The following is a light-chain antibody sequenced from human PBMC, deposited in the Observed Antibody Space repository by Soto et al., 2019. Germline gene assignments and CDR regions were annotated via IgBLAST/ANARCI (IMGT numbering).Light chain of an antibody. Sequence: QSALTQPRSVSGSPGQSVTLSCIGTNNDVDGHNYVSWFRQHPGKAPKLIISDVSKRPSGVPDRFSGSKSGNTASLTISGLQAEDEADYYCCSYAGSYTLFGGGTKLTVL. CDR1: NNDVDGHNY. J-gene: IGLJ2*01. CDR3: CSYAGSYTL. V-gene: IGLV2-11*01. CDR2: DVS.